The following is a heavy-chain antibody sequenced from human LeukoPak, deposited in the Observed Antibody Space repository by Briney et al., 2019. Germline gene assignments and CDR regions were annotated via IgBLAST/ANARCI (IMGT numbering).Heavy chain of an antibody. Sequence: QTSETLSLTCTVSGGSISSSSYYWGWIRQPPGKGLEWIGSIYYSGSTYYNPSLKSRVTISVDTSKNQFSLKLSSVTAADTAVYYCARHWVLAEGSSWHQGHFDYWGQGTLVTVSS. CDR2: IYYSGST. J-gene: IGHJ4*02. CDR3: ARHWVLAEGSSWHQGHFDY. V-gene: IGHV4-39*01. CDR1: GGSISSSSYY. D-gene: IGHD6-13*01.